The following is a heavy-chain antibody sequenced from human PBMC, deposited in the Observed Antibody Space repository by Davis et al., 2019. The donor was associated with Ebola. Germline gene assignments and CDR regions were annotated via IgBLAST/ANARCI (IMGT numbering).Heavy chain of an antibody. CDR3: AGDYGGQVNWFDP. V-gene: IGHV1-46*01. J-gene: IGHJ5*02. Sequence: ASVKVSCKASGYTFTSYDINWVRQAPGQGLEWMGIINPSGDSTSYAQTFQGRLNVTRDTSTSTAYMELTSLTSDDTAVYYCAGDYGGQVNWFDPWGQGTLVTVSS. D-gene: IGHD4-23*01. CDR1: GYTFTSYD. CDR2: INPSGDST.